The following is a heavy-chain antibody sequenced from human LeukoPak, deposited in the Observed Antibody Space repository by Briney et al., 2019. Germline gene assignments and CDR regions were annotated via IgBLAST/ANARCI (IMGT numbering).Heavy chain of an antibody. D-gene: IGHD3-10*01. CDR2: MNPNSGNT. Sequence: ASVKVSCKASGYTFTSYDINWVRQATGQGLEWMGWMNPNSGNTGYAQKFQGRVTMTRNTSISTAYMELSSLRSEDTAVYYCARGGSGSYWDYYYMDVWGKGTTVTVSS. CDR3: ARGGSGSYWDYYYMDV. CDR1: GYTFTSYD. J-gene: IGHJ6*03. V-gene: IGHV1-8*01.